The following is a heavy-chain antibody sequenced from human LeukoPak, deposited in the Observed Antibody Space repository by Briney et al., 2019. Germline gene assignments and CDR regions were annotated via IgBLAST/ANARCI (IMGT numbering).Heavy chain of an antibody. V-gene: IGHV6-1*01. J-gene: IGHJ5*02. D-gene: IGHD6-13*01. CDR3: ARGAAADPYNWFDP. CDR1: GDSVSSNSVS. Sequence: QTLSLTCAISGDSVSSNSVSWHWIRQSPSRGLEWLGRTFYRSKWYNDYAVSVESRISINPDTSKNQFSLHLNSVTPDDTAVYYCARGAAADPYNWFDPWGQGTQVTVSS. CDR2: TFYRSKWYN.